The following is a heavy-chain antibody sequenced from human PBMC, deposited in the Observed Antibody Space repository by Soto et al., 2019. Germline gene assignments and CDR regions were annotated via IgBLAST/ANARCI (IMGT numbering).Heavy chain of an antibody. CDR1: GFTFSSYG. V-gene: IGHV3-33*01. CDR3: ARGNNYDILTGYYPYYYYYGMDV. CDR2: IWYDGSNK. J-gene: IGHJ6*02. D-gene: IGHD3-9*01. Sequence: GGSLRLSCAAAGFTFSSYGMDWVRQAPGKGLEWVAVIWYDGSNKYYADSVKGRFTISRDNSKNTLYLQMNSLRAEDTAVYYCARGNNYDILTGYYPYYYYYGMDVWGQGTTVTVSS.